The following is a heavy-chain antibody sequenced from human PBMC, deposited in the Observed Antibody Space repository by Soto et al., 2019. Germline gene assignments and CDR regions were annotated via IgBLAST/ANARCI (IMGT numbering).Heavy chain of an antibody. CDR2: INPRGGRT. V-gene: IGHV1-46*01. J-gene: IGHJ5*02. Sequence: ASVKVSCKASGYTFTNYYMHWVRQAPGQGLEWMGMINPRGGRTTYPQKFQGRVTMTADKSTGTVYMELTRLRSEDTAVYYCAGDPDSHYNDSHASSYPCGQGTLVTVSS. D-gene: IGHD3-22*01. CDR1: GYTFTNYY. CDR3: AGDPDSHYNDSHASSYP.